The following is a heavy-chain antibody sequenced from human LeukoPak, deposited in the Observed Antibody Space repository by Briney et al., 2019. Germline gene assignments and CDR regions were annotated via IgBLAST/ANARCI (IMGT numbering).Heavy chain of an antibody. D-gene: IGHD1/OR15-1a*01. CDR1: GFTVSSNF. Sequence: GGSLRLSCAASGFTVSSNFMSWARQAPGKGLEWVSVIYSGGTTYYADSVKGRFTISRDNSRNTLYLQMNSLRAEDTAVYYCARDGYGNNYMDVWGKGTTVTVSS. J-gene: IGHJ6*03. CDR3: ARDGYGNNYMDV. V-gene: IGHV3-53*01. CDR2: IYSGGTT.